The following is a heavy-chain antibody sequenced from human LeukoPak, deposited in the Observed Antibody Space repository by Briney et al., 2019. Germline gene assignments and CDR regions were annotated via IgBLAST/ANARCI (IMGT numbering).Heavy chain of an antibody. Sequence: GRSLRLSCAASGFTFSSYGMHWVRQAPGKGLEWVAVISYDGSNKYYADSVKGRFTISRDNSKNTLYLQMNSLRAEDTAVYYCAKGVGYYGDSSLDYWGQGTLVTVSS. D-gene: IGHD4-17*01. V-gene: IGHV3-30*18. CDR2: ISYDGSNK. J-gene: IGHJ4*02. CDR1: GFTFSSYG. CDR3: AKGVGYYGDSSLDY.